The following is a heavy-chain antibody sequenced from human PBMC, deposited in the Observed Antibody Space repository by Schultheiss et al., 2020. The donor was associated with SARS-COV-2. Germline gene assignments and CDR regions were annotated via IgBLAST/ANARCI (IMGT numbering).Heavy chain of an antibody. CDR1: GGTFSSYA. V-gene: IGHV1-69*04. Sequence: SVKVSCKASGGTFSSYAISWVRQAPGQGLEWMGIINPSSGSTTYAQKFQGRVTVTGDTSANTAYMELSSLRSEDTAVYYCARELDNSGSYPFPLSRGQGTLVTVSS. CDR2: INPSSGST. CDR3: ARELDNSGSYPFPLS. J-gene: IGHJ4*02. D-gene: IGHD1-26*01.